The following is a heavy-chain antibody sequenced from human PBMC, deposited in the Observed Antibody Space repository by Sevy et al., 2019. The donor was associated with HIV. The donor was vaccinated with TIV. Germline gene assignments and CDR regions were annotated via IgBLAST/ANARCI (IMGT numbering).Heavy chain of an antibody. J-gene: IGHJ6*02. CDR2: IYYSGSR. D-gene: IGHD3-10*01. CDR3: AREEYFYGSGTYGYGMDV. V-gene: IGHV4-4*02. Sequence: SETLSLTCAVSGGSIRSSHWWSWVRQSPGKGLEWIREIYYSGSRNYNPSLNSRLTISVDTSNNLFSLRLCSVTAADTAVYYCAREEYFYGSGTYGYGMDVWGQGTTVTVSS. CDR1: GGSIRSSHW.